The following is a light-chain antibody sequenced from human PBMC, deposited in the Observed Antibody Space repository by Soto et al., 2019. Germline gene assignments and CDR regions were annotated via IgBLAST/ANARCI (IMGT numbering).Light chain of an antibody. Sequence: ESVLTQSPGTLSLSPGERATLSWRASQSVSTRYLAWYQQKPGQAPRLRIYDASNRATGIPARFSGSGSGTEFTLPISSLKSEDFAVYYCQQYNNWLSWTFGHGTKVDIK. CDR3: QQYNNWLSWT. CDR1: QSVSTRY. V-gene: IGKV3-15*01. J-gene: IGKJ1*01. CDR2: DAS.